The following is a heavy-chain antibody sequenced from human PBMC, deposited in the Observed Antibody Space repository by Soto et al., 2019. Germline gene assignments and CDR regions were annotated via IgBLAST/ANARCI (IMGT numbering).Heavy chain of an antibody. D-gene: IGHD3-22*01. Sequence: KASETLSLTCTVSGDSITRSNFYWGWIRQPPGKGLEWLGSIFCSGSTFYNPALKSRVTFSVDTSKNHFSLKLSSVTAADTAVYYCARHKTTMLTVVSAFDPWGQGTRVTVSS. CDR3: ARHKTTMLTVVSAFDP. V-gene: IGHV4-39*02. CDR1: GDSITRSNFY. J-gene: IGHJ5*02. CDR2: IFCSGST.